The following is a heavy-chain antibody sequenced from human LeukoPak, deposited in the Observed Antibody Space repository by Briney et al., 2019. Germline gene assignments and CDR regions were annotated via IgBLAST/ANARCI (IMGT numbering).Heavy chain of an antibody. V-gene: IGHV3-9*01. CDR2: ISWNSGSI. CDR1: GFTFDDYA. D-gene: IGHD5-18*01. J-gene: IGHJ3*02. CDR3: ARVFRGYSYGWIGDAFDI. Sequence: GGSLRLSCAASGFTFDDYAMHWVRQAPGKGLEWVSGISWNSGSIGYADSVKGRFTISRDNAKNSLYLQMNSLRAEDTAVYYCARVFRGYSYGWIGDAFDIWGQGTMVTVSS.